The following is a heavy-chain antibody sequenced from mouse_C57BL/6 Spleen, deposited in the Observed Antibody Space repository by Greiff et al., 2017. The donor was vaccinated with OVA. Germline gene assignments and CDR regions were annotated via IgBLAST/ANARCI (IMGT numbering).Heavy chain of an antibody. CDR1: GYTFTSYW. V-gene: IGHV1-69*01. Sequence: QVQLQQPGAELVMPGASVKLSCKASGYTFTSYWMHWVKQRPGQGLEWIGEIDPSDSYTNYNQKFKGKSTLTVDKSSSTAYMQLSSLTSEDSAVYYCARGCYGSSYGFAYWGQGTLVTVAA. J-gene: IGHJ3*01. CDR2: IDPSDSYT. D-gene: IGHD1-1*01. CDR3: ARGCYGSSYGFAY.